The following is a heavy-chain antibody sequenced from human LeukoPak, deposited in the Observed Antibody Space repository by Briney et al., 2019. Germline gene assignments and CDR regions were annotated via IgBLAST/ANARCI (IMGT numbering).Heavy chain of an antibody. CDR2: INPNSGGT. V-gene: IGHV1-2*02. CDR1: GYTFTGYY. J-gene: IGHJ4*02. D-gene: IGHD3-22*01. CDR3: AGGFYYDSSGPWGY. Sequence: ASVKVSCKASGYTFTGYYMHWVRQAPGQGLEWMGWINPNSGGTNYAQKFQGRVTMTRDTSISTAYMELGRLRSDDTAVYYCAGGFYYDSSGPWGYWGQGTLVTVSS.